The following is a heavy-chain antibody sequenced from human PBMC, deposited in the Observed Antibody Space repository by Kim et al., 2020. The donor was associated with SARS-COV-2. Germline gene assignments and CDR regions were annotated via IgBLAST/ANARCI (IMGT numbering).Heavy chain of an antibody. CDR1: GFTFSSYG. V-gene: IGHV3-30*18. CDR2: ISYDGSNK. Sequence: GGSLRLSCAASGFTFSSYGMHWVRQAPGKGLEWVAVISYDGSNKYYADSVKGRFTISRDNSKNTLYLQMNSLRAEDTAVYYCAKVVGQLWPYFDYWGQGTLVTVSS. CDR3: AKVVGQLWPYFDY. J-gene: IGHJ4*02. D-gene: IGHD5-18*01.